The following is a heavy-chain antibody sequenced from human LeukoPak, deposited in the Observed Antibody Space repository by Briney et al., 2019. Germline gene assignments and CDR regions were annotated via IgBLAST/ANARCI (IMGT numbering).Heavy chain of an antibody. CDR1: GGTFSSYA. Sequence: SVKVSCKASGGTFSSYAISWVRQAPGQGLEWMGGIIPIFGTANYAQKFQGRVTITADEPTSTAYMELSSLRSEDTAVYYCARGKPLYYYYGMDVWGQGTTVTVSS. CDR3: ARGKPLYYYYGMDV. J-gene: IGHJ6*02. V-gene: IGHV1-69*01. CDR2: IIPIFGTA.